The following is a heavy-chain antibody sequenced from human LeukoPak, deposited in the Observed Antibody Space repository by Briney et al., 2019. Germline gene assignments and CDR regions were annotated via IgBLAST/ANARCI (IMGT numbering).Heavy chain of an antibody. V-gene: IGHV4-4*09. CDR2: IYTSGST. CDR3: ARQLSDYYYYYMDV. Sequence: SQTLSLTCTVSGGSISSYYWSWIRQPPGKGLEWIGYIYTSGSTNYNPSLNSRVTISVDTSKNQFPLKLSSVTAADTAVYYCARQLSDYYYYYMDVWGKGTTVTVSS. CDR1: GGSISSYY. J-gene: IGHJ6*03. D-gene: IGHD1-26*01.